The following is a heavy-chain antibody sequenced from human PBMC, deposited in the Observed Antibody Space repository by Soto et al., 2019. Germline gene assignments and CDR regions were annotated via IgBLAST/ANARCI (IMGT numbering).Heavy chain of an antibody. CDR2: MHYTGFS. J-gene: IGHJ5*02. CDR1: GDSVTSHY. V-gene: IGHV4-59*02. Sequence: SETLSLTCSFSGDSVTSHYLTWIRQSPEKGLEWIGYMHYTGFSHYNPSLKSRLTISVDRSKNQFTLQLTSVTAEDTAVYYCARVGGYYPMVWFDPWGQGTLVTVSS. CDR3: ARVGGYYPMVWFDP. D-gene: IGHD3-3*01.